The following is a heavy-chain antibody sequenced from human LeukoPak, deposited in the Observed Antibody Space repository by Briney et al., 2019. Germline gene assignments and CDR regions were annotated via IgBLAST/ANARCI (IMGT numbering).Heavy chain of an antibody. J-gene: IGHJ4*02. D-gene: IGHD3-10*01. CDR3: ARDVGSGGGTFPTYHFDF. CDR2: IYSSGDT. Sequence: SETLSLTCTVSGGSISSYYWGWIQQPAGKGLEWIGRIYSSGDTNYNPSLKSRVTMSVDTSKNQFSLRLSSLTAADTAVYYCARDVGSGGGTFPTYHFDFWGQGTLVTVSS. CDR1: GGSISSYY. V-gene: IGHV4-4*07.